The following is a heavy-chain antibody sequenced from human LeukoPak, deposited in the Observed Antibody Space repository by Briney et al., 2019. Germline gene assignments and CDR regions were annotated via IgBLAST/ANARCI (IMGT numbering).Heavy chain of an antibody. J-gene: IGHJ3*02. CDR3: TTSLGYCSSTSCYWNDAFDI. Sequence: GGSLRLSCAASGFTISSYSMNWVRQAPGKGLEWVGRIKSKTDGGTTDYAAPVKGRFTISRDDSKNTLYLQMNSLKTEDTAVYYCTTSLGYCSSTSCYWNDAFDIWGQGTMVTVSS. D-gene: IGHD2-2*01. CDR1: GFTISSYS. V-gene: IGHV3-15*01. CDR2: IKSKTDGGTT.